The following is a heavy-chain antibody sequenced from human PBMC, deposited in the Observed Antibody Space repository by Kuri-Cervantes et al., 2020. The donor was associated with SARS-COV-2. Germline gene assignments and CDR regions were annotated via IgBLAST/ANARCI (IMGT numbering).Heavy chain of an antibody. CDR1: GFTFSSYE. V-gene: IGHV3-48*03. Sequence: SLKISCAASGFTFSSYEMNWVRQAPGKGLEWVSYISSSGSTIYYADSVKGRFTISRDNAKNLMYLQTNSQRAEGTAVYYCAGEGRDGGGMDVWGQGTMVTVSS. J-gene: IGHJ6*02. CDR3: AGEGRDGGGMDV. D-gene: IGHD3-16*01. CDR2: ISSSGSTI.